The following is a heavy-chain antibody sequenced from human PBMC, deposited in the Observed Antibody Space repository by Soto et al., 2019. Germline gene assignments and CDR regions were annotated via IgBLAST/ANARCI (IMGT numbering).Heavy chain of an antibody. CDR1: GFTFDDYA. D-gene: IGHD1-7*01. CDR2: ISWNSGSI. V-gene: IGHV3-9*01. J-gene: IGHJ4*02. CDR3: AKSGEGVDPLSITGTILGFFDY. Sequence: EVQLVESGGGLVQPGRSLRLSCAASGFTFDDYAMHWVRQAPGKGLEWVSGISWNSGSIGYADSVKGRFTISRDNAKNSLYLQMNSLRAEDTALYYCAKSGEGVDPLSITGTILGFFDYWGQGTLVTVSS.